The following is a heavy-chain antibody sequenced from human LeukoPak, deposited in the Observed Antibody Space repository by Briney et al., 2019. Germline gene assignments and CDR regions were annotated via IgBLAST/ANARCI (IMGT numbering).Heavy chain of an antibody. CDR2: ISSSSSYI. J-gene: IGHJ4*02. CDR1: GFTFSSYS. D-gene: IGHD2-2*01. CDR3: VRDLVVVPAAHDFDY. V-gene: IGHV3-21*01. Sequence: PGGSLRLSCAASGFTFSSYSMNWVRQAPGKGLEWVSSISSSSSYIYYADSVKGRFTISRDNAKNSLYLQMNSLRAEDTAVYYCVRDLVVVPAAHDFDYWGQGTLVTVSS.